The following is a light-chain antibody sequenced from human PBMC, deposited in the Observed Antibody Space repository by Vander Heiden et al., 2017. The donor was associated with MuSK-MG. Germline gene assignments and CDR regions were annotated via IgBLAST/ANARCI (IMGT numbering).Light chain of an antibody. CDR3: QSYDNSLSGSGV. V-gene: IGLV1-40*01. CDR1: SSNIGAGYD. J-gene: IGLJ1*01. CDR2: GNT. Sequence: QSVLTQPPSVSGAPGQRATISCTGSSSNIGAGYDVHWYQQLPGTAPKLLIYGNTNRPSGVPDRFSGSKSGTSASLAITGLQDEDEADYYCQSYDNSLSGSGVFGTGTKVTVL.